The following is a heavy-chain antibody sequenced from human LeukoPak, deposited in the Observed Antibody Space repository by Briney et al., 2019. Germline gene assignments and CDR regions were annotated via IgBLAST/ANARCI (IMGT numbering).Heavy chain of an antibody. D-gene: IGHD2-15*01. Sequence: GGSLRLSCAASGFTFSSYSMNWVRQAPGKGLEWVSSISSSSYIYYADSVKGRFTISRDNAKNSLYLQMNSLRAEDTAVYYCARESVVAATQGDYWGQGTLVTVSS. CDR2: ISSSSYI. J-gene: IGHJ4*02. CDR3: ARESVVAATQGDY. V-gene: IGHV3-21*01. CDR1: GFTFSSYS.